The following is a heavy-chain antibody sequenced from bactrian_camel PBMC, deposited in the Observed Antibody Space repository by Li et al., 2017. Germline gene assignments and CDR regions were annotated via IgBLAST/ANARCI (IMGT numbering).Heavy chain of an antibody. J-gene: IGHJ4*01. CDR3: AALSPVMASSCLRLGDRLSGY. CDR2: LDSSGRT. Sequence: QVQLVESGGGSVEAGGSLTLSCVASGNSASSWYFGWFRQAPGKGREGVAVLDSSGRTSYGDSVKGRATISKDNRNGTLYLQINTIQPEDAGMYYCAALSPVMASSCLRLGDRLSGYWGQGTQVTVS. D-gene: IGHD3*01. CDR1: GNSASSWY. V-gene: IGHV3S53*01.